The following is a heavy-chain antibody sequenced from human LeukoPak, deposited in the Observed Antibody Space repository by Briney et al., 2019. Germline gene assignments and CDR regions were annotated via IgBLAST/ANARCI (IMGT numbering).Heavy chain of an antibody. CDR1: GYSISDGYY. J-gene: IGHJ5*02. Sequence: SETLSLTCTVSGYSISDGYYWGWIRQPPGKGREWIAVMYQTGTSYYNPSLKSRVTISLDMSKNQFSLKLTSVTAADTAVYYCARYIMGAIKFDTWGQGTLVTVSS. CDR3: ARYIMGAIKFDT. D-gene: IGHD5-12*01. CDR2: MYQTGTS. V-gene: IGHV4-38-2*02.